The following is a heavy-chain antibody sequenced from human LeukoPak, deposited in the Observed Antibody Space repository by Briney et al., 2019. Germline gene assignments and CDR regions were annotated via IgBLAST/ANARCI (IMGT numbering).Heavy chain of an antibody. J-gene: IGHJ4*02. Sequence: GRSLRLSCAASGFTFRGSGMHCVRQAPGKGLEWVAVIWYDESNKYYADSVKGRFTISRDNSKNTLYLQMNSLRAEDTAVYYCARVYFGELSPLDYWGQGTLVTVSS. CDR1: GFTFRGSG. V-gene: IGHV3-33*01. D-gene: IGHD3-10*01. CDR2: IWYDESNK. CDR3: ARVYFGELSPLDY.